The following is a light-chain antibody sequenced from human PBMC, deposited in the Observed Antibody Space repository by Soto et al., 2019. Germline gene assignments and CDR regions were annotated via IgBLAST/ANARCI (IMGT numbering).Light chain of an antibody. CDR2: DST. CDR3: QQRNVCPPIT. CDR1: QSIHTS. J-gene: IGKJ5*01. V-gene: IGKV3-11*01. Sequence: VLTQSPATLSLSPGERATLSCRASQSIHTSLAWYQQKSGKPPRLVIYDSTLRANGVPDRFGGSRSGTEFTLTINSLEPEDFAVYYCQQRNVCPPITSGQGTRLEI.